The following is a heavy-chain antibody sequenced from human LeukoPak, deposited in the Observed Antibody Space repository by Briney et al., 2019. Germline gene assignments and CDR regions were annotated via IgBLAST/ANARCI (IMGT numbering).Heavy chain of an antibody. Sequence: GGSLRLSCAASGFTFSSYSMNWVRQAPGKGLEWVSSISSSSSYIYYADSVKGRFTISRDSAKNSLYLQMNSLRTEDTAIYSCARPRLEYCSGGSCFDAFDIWGQGTMVTVSS. CDR1: GFTFSSYS. D-gene: IGHD2-15*01. J-gene: IGHJ3*02. CDR2: ISSSSSYI. V-gene: IGHV3-21*04. CDR3: ARPRLEYCSGGSCFDAFDI.